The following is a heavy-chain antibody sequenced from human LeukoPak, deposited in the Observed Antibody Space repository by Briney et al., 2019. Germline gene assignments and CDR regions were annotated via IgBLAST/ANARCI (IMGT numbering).Heavy chain of an antibody. CDR2: LYHSGNT. Sequence: SETLSLTCTVSGSSISSGCYWDWIRQPPGNGLEWIGRLYHSGNTYYNPSLKSRVTISVDTAKNQFSLKLRSVTAADTAVYYCARSRGRLPQLDYWGQGTLVTVSS. CDR1: GSSISSGCY. CDR3: ARSRGRLPQLDY. J-gene: IGHJ4*02. D-gene: IGHD1-1*01. V-gene: IGHV4-38-2*02.